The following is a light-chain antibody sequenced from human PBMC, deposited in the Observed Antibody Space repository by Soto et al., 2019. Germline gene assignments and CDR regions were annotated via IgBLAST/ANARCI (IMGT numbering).Light chain of an antibody. CDR3: SSYTTSSSSHVV. J-gene: IGLJ2*01. V-gene: IGLV2-14*01. Sequence: QSVLTQPASVSGSPGQSITISCTGTSSNVGAYDYVSWYQQHPGKAPKLMIYDVSNRPSGVSNRVSGSKSGNTASLTISGLQAEDEADYYCSSYTTSSSSHVVFGGGTKLTVL. CDR1: SSNVGAYDY. CDR2: DVS.